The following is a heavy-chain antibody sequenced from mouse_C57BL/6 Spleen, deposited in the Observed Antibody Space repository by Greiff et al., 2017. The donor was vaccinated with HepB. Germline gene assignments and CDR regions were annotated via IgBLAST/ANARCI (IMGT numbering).Heavy chain of an antibody. V-gene: IGHV1-82*01. D-gene: IGHD1-1*01. Sequence: VKLMESGPELVKPGASVKISCKASGYAFSSSWMNWVKQRPGKGLEWIGRIYPGDGDTNYNGKFKGKATLTAAKSSSTAYMQRSSLTSEDSAVYFCARSHYYDSSYTYYFDYWGQGTTLTVSS. J-gene: IGHJ2*01. CDR3: ARSHYYDSSYTYYFDY. CDR2: IYPGDGDT. CDR1: GYAFSSSW.